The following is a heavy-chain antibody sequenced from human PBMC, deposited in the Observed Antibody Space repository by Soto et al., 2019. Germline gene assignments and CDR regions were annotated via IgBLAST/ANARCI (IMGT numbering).Heavy chain of an antibody. J-gene: IGHJ5*02. CDR1: GGTFDSYV. Sequence: SVKVSCKASGGTFDSYVISWLRQAPGQGLEWMGGIMPIFGTPNYAQKFRGRVTISADESTSTAYLELSSLTSDDTAVYYCARVHSSVIFYIIGPWGQGTLVPVAS. CDR2: IMPIFGTP. D-gene: IGHD3-3*02. CDR3: ARVHSSVIFYIIGP. V-gene: IGHV1-69*13.